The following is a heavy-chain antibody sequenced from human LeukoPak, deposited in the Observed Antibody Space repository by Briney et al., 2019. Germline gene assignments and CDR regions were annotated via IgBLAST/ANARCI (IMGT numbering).Heavy chain of an antibody. CDR2: ISSNGGST. CDR1: GFTFSSYA. D-gene: IGHD4-17*01. CDR3: VKDMTAVTTDRKSMDV. Sequence: GGSLRLSCSASGFTFSSYAVHWVRQAPGKGLEYVSAISSNGGSTYYADPVKGRFTISRDNSKNTLYLQMSSLRAEDTAVYYCVKDMTAVTTDRKSMDVWGQGTTDTVSS. V-gene: IGHV3-64D*09. J-gene: IGHJ6*02.